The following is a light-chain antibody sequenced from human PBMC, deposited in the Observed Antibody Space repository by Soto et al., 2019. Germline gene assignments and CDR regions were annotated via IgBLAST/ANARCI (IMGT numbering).Light chain of an antibody. CDR2: ATS. J-gene: IGKJ1*01. Sequence: DIQMTQSPSTLSASVGDRVTITCRASQTLNDWLAWYQHKPGQGPKPLIYATSKLETGVPPRCSGSGSGTEFTLTINGLQPDDSATYLCQQYKYYWTFGQGTKVEVK. CDR1: QTLNDW. CDR3: QQYKYYWT. V-gene: IGKV1-5*03.